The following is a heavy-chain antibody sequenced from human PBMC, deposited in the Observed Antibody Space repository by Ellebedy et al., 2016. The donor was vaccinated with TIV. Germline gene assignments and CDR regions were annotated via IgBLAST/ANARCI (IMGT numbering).Heavy chain of an antibody. Sequence: GGSLRLSXAASGFTFRNYAMSWVRQAPGKGPEWVSGITGNGADPYYADSVKGRFTISRDNSRNTVYLQMRSLRDEDTAVYYCAKDRVGVTVTPAADWGRGTLVTVSA. CDR1: GFTFRNYA. D-gene: IGHD4-17*01. CDR2: ITGNGADP. V-gene: IGHV3-23*01. CDR3: AKDRVGVTVTPAAD. J-gene: IGHJ4*02.